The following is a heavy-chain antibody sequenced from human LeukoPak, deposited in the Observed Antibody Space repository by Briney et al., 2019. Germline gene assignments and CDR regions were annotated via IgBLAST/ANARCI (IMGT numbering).Heavy chain of an antibody. CDR3: AREMAGYCSSTSCPFDY. CDR1: GGTFSSYA. J-gene: IGHJ4*02. D-gene: IGHD2-2*01. CDR2: IIPILGIA. V-gene: IGHV1-69*04. Sequence: ASVKVSCKASGGTFSSYAVSWVRQAPGQGLEWMGRIIPILGIANYAQKFQGRVTITADKSTSTAYMELSSLRSEDTAVYYCAREMAGYCSSTSCPFDYWGQGTLVSVSS.